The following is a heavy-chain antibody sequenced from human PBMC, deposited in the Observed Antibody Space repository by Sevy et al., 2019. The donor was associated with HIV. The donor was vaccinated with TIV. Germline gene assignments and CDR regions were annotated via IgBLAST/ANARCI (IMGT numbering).Heavy chain of an antibody. CDR3: AKEWTLLSDWYGEFDY. D-gene: IGHD6-19*01. V-gene: IGHV3-23*01. Sequence: GGSLRLSCAASGFTFTNYGMHWVRQAPGKGLEWVSGISNSGANTYYADSVRGRFTVSRHNSKNTVYLQLNSLRAEDTAIYYCAKEWTLLSDWYGEFDYWGQGTLVTVSS. J-gene: IGHJ4*02. CDR2: ISNSGANT. CDR1: GFTFTNYG.